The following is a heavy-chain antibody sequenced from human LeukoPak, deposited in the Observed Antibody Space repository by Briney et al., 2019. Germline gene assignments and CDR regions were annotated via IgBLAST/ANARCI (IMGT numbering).Heavy chain of an antibody. CDR2: INSGGGST. J-gene: IGHJ4*02. V-gene: IGHV3-23*01. CDR1: GFTFSIHA. D-gene: IGHD5-12*01. Sequence: GGSLRLSCAASGFTFSIHAMNWVRQAPGKGLEWVSGINSGGGSTYYADSVKGRFTISRDNSKNTLYLQMNSLRGGDTAVYYCAKRLEVVATTIDYWGQGTLVTVSS. CDR3: AKRLEVVATTIDY.